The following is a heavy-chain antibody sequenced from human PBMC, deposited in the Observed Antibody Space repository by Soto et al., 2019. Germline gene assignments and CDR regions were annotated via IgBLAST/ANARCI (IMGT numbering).Heavy chain of an antibody. CDR3: ARLMGTSFDL. CDR1: GFNFNDHY. D-gene: IGHD2-8*01. J-gene: IGHJ4*02. Sequence: PGGSLRLSCVASGFNFNDHYMDWVRQAPGKGLEWVGRARKKVNIYIIAYAASVQGSFTISRDDSKSSPSLQMNSLKTEDTAVYFCARLMGTSFDLWGQGTLVTVSS. CDR2: ARKKVNIYII. V-gene: IGHV3-72*01.